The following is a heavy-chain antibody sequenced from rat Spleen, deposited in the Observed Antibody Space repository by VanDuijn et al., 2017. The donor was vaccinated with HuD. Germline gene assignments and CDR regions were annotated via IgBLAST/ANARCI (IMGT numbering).Heavy chain of an antibody. D-gene: IGHD3-1*01. J-gene: IGHJ2*01. CDR1: GFSLTDYS. V-gene: IGHV2S63*01. CDR3: ARDGMVGPPFAY. CDR2: MWSGGTT. Sequence: EVQLKESGPGLVQPSQTLSLTCTVSGFSLTDYSVHWVRQPPGKGLEWMGLMWSGGTTAYNSALKSRLSISRDTSKSQVFLKMNSLQTEDTATYFCARDGMVGPPFAYWGQGVMVTVSS.